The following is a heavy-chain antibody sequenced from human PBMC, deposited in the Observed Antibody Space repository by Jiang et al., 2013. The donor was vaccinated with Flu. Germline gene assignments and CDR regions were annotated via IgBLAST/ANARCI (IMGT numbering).Heavy chain of an antibody. V-gene: IGHV5-10-1*01. CDR2: IDPSDSYT. CDR3: ARHALGDSGWHYFDA. D-gene: IGHD6-25*01. Sequence: SGAEVKKPGESLRISCQGSTYSFTNYWITWARQMPGKGLEWMGRIDPSDSYTAYSPSVQGHVTISADKSITTAYLQWRSLKASDTAIYYCARHALGDSGWHYFDAWGQGTQVTVSS. J-gene: IGHJ4*02. CDR1: TYSFTNYW.